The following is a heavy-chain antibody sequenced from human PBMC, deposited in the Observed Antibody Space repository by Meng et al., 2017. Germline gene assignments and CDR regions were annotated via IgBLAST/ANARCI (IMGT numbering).Heavy chain of an antibody. CDR3: AKERALIGVVIRYYFDY. J-gene: IGHJ4*02. CDR1: CY. D-gene: IGHD3-3*01. V-gene: IGHV4-34*01. CDR2: MYDSGRS. Sequence: CYGCEIHWPPGDGLEGIGAMYDSGRSKEKPSLNRRVIISVDTSKSHFSLKLRFVTDSDTAGYFCAKERALIGVVIRYYFDYWGQGTLVTVSS.